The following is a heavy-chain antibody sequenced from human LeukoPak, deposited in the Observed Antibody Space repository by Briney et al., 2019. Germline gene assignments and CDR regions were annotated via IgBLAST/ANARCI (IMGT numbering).Heavy chain of an antibody. V-gene: IGHV1-18*01. CDR1: GYTFNNYG. Sequence: ASVKVSCKASGYTFNNYGISWVRQAPGQGLEWMGWISTYIDSTKYSQKFQGRVTLTTDTSTSTVYMELRSLRSDDTAVYYCARGKKPGVAVAGTGWFFDPWGQGTLVTVSA. CDR2: ISTYIDST. J-gene: IGHJ5*02. D-gene: IGHD6-19*01. CDR3: ARGKKPGVAVAGTGWFFDP.